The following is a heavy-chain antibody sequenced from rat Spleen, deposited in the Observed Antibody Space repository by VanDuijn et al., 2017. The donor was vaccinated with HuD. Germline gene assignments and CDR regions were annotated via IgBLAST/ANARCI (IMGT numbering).Heavy chain of an antibody. V-gene: IGHV5-31*01. CDR3: TRDGPVTGVMDA. CDR2: ITNTGGST. J-gene: IGHJ4*01. D-gene: IGHD1-1*01. Sequence: EVQLVESGGGLVQPGRSLKLSCVASGFTFNNYWMTWIRQAPGKGLEWVASITNTGGSTYYPDSVKGRFTISRDNAKSTLYLQMTSLRSEDTATYYCTRDGPVTGVMDAWGQGASVTVSS. CDR1: GFTFNNYW.